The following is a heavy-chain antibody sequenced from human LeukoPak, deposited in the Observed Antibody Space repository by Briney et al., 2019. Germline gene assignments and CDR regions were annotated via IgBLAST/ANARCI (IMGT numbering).Heavy chain of an antibody. CDR3: ARRRYYDGSGYLE. J-gene: IGHJ1*01. V-gene: IGHV4-39*01. CDR1: GDSVSRSDSY. CDR2: IYYSGRT. Sequence: SETLSLTCSVSGDSVSRSDSYWDWIRQPPGKGLEWIGTIYYSGRTYYSPSLKSRVTTSVDPPNNQFSLNLRSVTAADTAVYYCARRRYYDGSGYLEWGQGTLLSVSS. D-gene: IGHD3-22*01.